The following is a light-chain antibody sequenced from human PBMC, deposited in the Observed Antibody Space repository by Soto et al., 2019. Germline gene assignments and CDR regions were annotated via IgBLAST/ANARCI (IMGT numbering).Light chain of an antibody. CDR3: SSYTDRNTIGA. CDR2: GVT. CDR1: NSDIGSYDF. V-gene: IGLV2-14*03. Sequence: QSALTQPASISGSPGQSITISCTGSNSDIGSYDFVAWYQQLPGRSPRLIIYGVTNRPSGVSDRFSGSKSWNTASLTISGVREDDEADYYCSSYTDRNTIGAFGGCTKLTGL. J-gene: IGLJ2*01.